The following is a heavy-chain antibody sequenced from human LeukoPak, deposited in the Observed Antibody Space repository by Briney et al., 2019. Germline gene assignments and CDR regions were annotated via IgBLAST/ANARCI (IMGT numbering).Heavy chain of an antibody. CDR2: INAGNGDT. Sequence: ASVTVSCKASGYTFTNYPIHWVRQAPGQGLEWVGWINAGNGDTKYSQKFQGRLTTTRDTSASTAYMELSSLRSEDTAVYYCATFVGYSYGINWGQGTLVTVSS. D-gene: IGHD5-18*01. J-gene: IGHJ4*02. CDR3: ATFVGYSYGIN. CDR1: GYTFTNYP. V-gene: IGHV1-3*01.